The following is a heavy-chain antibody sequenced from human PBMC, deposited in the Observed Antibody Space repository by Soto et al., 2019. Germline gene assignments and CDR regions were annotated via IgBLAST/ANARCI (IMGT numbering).Heavy chain of an antibody. CDR1: GGSFSGYY. D-gene: IGHD2-2*02. Sequence: SETLSLTCAVYGGSFSGYYWSWIRQPPGKGLEWIGEINHSGSTNYNPSLKSRVTISVDTSKNQFSLKLSSVTAADTAVYYCARVPSNKGLWCSTRCYMRPYYYYYGMDVWGQGTTVTVSS. CDR3: ARVPSNKGLWCSTRCYMRPYYYYYGMDV. CDR2: INHSGST. J-gene: IGHJ6*02. V-gene: IGHV4-34*01.